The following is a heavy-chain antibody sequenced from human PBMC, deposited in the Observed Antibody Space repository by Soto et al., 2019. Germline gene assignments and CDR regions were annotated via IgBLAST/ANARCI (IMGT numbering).Heavy chain of an antibody. CDR2: ISAYNGNT. J-gene: IGHJ4*02. V-gene: IGHV1-18*01. Sequence: ASVKVSCKASGYTFTSYGISWVRQAPGQGLEWMGWISAYNGNTNYAQKLQGRVTMTTDTSTSTAYMELRSLRSDDTAVYYCSVSVGATGYFDYWGQGTLVTVSS. CDR3: SVSVGATGYFDY. CDR1: GYTFTSYG. D-gene: IGHD1-26*01.